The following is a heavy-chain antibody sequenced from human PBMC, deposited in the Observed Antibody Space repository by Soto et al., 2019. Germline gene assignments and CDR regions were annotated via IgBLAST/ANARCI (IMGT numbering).Heavy chain of an antibody. Sequence: ASVKVSCKTSGNTLTSFYIHWVRQAPGQGLEWVGRLSPTTGGTNYAQHFQGRVTVTWDMSTFTAYMELSSLIYEDTAVYYCARPPGYVTDWYYFDTWGQGTQVTVSS. D-gene: IGHD3-9*01. CDR2: LSPTTGGT. CDR1: GNTLTSFY. J-gene: IGHJ4*02. CDR3: ARPPGYVTDWYYFDT. V-gene: IGHV1-2*02.